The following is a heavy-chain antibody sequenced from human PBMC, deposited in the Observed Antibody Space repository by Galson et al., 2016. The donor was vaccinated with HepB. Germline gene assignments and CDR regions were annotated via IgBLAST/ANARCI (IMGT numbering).Heavy chain of an antibody. CDR1: GFTFSSYA. V-gene: IGHV3-64D*06. D-gene: IGHD6-13*01. J-gene: IGHJ4*02. CDR2: ISSNGDST. Sequence: SLRLSCAASGFTFSSYAMHWVRQAPGKGVEYVSSISSNGDSTYYTDSVKGRFTISRDNSKNTLNLLMSSLRAEDTAVYYCARVRSSWYYFDYWGQGTLVTVSS. CDR3: ARVRSSWYYFDY.